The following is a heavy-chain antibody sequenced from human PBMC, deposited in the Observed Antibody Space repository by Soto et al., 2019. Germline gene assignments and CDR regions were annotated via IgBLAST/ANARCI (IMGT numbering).Heavy chain of an antibody. Sequence: EVQLLESGGGLVQPGGSLRLSCAASGFTFSSYAMSWVRQAPGKGLEWVSAISGSGGSTYYADSVKGRFTISRDNSKNTLYLQMNSLRAEVTAVYYCAKELRITIFGVASPYFDLWGRGTLVTVSS. CDR1: GFTFSSYA. CDR2: ISGSGGST. J-gene: IGHJ2*01. CDR3: AKELRITIFGVASPYFDL. V-gene: IGHV3-23*01. D-gene: IGHD3-3*01.